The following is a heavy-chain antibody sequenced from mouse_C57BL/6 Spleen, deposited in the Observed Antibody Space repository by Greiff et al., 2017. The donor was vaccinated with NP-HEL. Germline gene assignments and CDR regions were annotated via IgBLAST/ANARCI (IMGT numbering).Heavy chain of an antibody. CDR1: GFTFSDFY. V-gene: IGHV7-1*01. J-gene: IGHJ4*01. Sequence: EVKVVESGGGLVQSGRSLRLSCATSGFTFSDFYMEWVRQAPGKGLKWIAASRNKANDYTTEYSASVKGRFIVSRDTSQSILYLQMNALRAEDTAIYYCARDDDGGEAMDYWGQGTSVTVSS. CDR2: SRNKANDYTT. CDR3: ARDDDGGEAMDY.